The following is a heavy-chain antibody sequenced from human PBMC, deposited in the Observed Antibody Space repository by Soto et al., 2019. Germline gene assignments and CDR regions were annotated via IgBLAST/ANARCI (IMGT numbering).Heavy chain of an antibody. D-gene: IGHD1-1*01. CDR1: GYTLTELS. Sequence: ASVKVSCKVSGYTLTELSMHWVRQAPGKGLEWMGGFDPEDGETIYAQKFQGRVTMTEDTSTDTAYMELSSLRSEDTAVYYCATVGQLEPPGPYYFDYWGQGTLVTVSS. V-gene: IGHV1-24*01. CDR2: FDPEDGET. J-gene: IGHJ4*02. CDR3: ATVGQLEPPGPYYFDY.